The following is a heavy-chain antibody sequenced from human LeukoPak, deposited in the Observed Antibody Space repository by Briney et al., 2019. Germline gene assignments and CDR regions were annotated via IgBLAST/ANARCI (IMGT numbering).Heavy chain of an antibody. V-gene: IGHV3-30*04. CDR1: GFTFSNYA. J-gene: IGHJ4*02. CDR2: ISTDGNNQ. Sequence: SGGSLRLSCAASGFTFSNYAMNWIRQTPTKGLEWLAAISTDGNNQNYADSVKGRFTISRDNSKNTLYLQVSSLTVDDTAVYYCARDFGYWGQGTLVTVSP. CDR3: ARDFGY.